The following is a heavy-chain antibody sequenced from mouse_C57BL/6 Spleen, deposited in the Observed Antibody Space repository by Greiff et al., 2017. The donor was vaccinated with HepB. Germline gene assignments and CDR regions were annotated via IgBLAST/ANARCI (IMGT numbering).Heavy chain of an antibody. Sequence: VQLQQSGPELVKPGASVKISCKASGYAFSSSWMNWVKQRPGKGLEWIGRIYPGDGDTNYNGNFKGKATLTADKSSSTAYMQLSSLTSEDSAVYFCANGGLLWYFDVWGTGTTVTVSS. D-gene: IGHD1-1*01. V-gene: IGHV1-82*01. J-gene: IGHJ1*03. CDR3: ANGGLLWYFDV. CDR2: IYPGDGDT. CDR1: GYAFSSSW.